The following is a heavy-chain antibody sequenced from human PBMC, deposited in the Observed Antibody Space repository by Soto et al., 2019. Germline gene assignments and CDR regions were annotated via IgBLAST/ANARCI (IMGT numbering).Heavy chain of an antibody. Sequence: GGSLRLSCAASGFTFSSYGMHWVRQAPGKGLEWVAVISYDGSNKYYADSVKGRFTISRDNSKNTLYLQMNSLRAEDTAVYYCAKDMSEYYGGNSGGSDYWGQGTLVTVSS. V-gene: IGHV3-30*18. CDR3: AKDMSEYYGGNSGGSDY. D-gene: IGHD4-17*01. J-gene: IGHJ4*02. CDR2: ISYDGSNK. CDR1: GFTFSSYG.